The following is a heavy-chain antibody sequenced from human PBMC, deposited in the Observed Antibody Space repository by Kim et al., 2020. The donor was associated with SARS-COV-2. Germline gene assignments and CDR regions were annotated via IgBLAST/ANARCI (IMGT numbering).Heavy chain of an antibody. CDR2: ISYDGSNK. CDR3: AKALPELYYDFWSGYFSGDENYYYYGMDV. D-gene: IGHD3-3*01. CDR1: GFTFSSYG. J-gene: IGHJ6*02. V-gene: IGHV3-30*18. Sequence: GGSLRLSCAASGFTFSSYGMHWVRQAPGKGLEWVAVISYDGSNKYYADSVKGRFTISRDNSKNTLYLQMNSLRAEDTAVYYCAKALPELYYDFWSGYFSGDENYYYYGMDVGGQGTTVTVSS.